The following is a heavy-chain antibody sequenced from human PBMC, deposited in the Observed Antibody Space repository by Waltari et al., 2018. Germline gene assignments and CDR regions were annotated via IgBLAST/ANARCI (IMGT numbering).Heavy chain of an antibody. J-gene: IGHJ4*02. Sequence: QVQLQQWGAGLLKPSETLYLTCAVYGGSFSGYYWSWIRQPPGKGLEWIGEINHSGSTNYNPSVKRRVTISVDTSKNQFSLKLSSVTAADTAVYYCARETGIAAAAGDYWGQGTLVTVSS. CDR1: GGSFSGYY. CDR2: INHSGST. V-gene: IGHV4-34*01. CDR3: ARETGIAAAAGDY. D-gene: IGHD6-13*01.